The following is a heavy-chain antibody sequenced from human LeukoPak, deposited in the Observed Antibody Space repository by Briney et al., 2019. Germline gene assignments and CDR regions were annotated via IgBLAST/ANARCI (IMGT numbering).Heavy chain of an antibody. J-gene: IGHJ4*02. CDR3: ARGSSSWYFDRSRLSDY. Sequence: ASVSVSCKASGYTFTMYDINWVRQATGQGREWMGWMNPNSGNTGYAQKFQGRVTMTRNTSISTAYMELSSLRSEDTAVYYCARGSSSWYFDRSRLSDYWGQGTLVTVSS. D-gene: IGHD6-13*01. V-gene: IGHV1-8*01. CDR2: MNPNSGNT. CDR1: GYTFTMYD.